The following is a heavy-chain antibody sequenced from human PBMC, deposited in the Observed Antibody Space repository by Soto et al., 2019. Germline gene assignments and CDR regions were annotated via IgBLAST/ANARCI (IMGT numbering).Heavy chain of an antibody. CDR1: GGSISSYY. J-gene: IGHJ6*02. CDR3: ARDLNDGYYYYGMDV. D-gene: IGHD1-1*01. Sequence: PSETLSLTCTVSGGSISSYYWSWIRQPPGKGLEWIGYIYYSGSTNYNPSLKSRVTISVDTSKNQFSLKLSSVTAADTTVYYCARDLNDGYYYYGMDVWGQGTTVTVSS. CDR2: IYYSGST. V-gene: IGHV4-59*01.